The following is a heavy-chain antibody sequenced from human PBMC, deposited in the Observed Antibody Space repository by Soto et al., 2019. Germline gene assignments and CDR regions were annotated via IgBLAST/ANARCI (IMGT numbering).Heavy chain of an antibody. CDR3: ARGGSMVRGAGDYFDY. J-gene: IGHJ4*02. D-gene: IGHD3-10*01. Sequence: ASVKVSCKASGYTFTGYYMHWVRQAPGQGLEWMGWISAYNGNTNYAQKLQGRVTMTTDTSTSTAYMELRSLRSDDTAVYYCARGGSMVRGAGDYFDYWGQGTLVTVSS. CDR2: ISAYNGNT. V-gene: IGHV1-18*04. CDR1: GYTFTGYY.